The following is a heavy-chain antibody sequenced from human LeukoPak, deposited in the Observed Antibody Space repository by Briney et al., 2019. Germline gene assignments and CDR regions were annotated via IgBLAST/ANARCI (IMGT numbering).Heavy chain of an antibody. CDR3: ATYRQVLLPFES. CDR1: GFTFSSYE. CDR2: ISSSGSTI. J-gene: IGHJ4*02. D-gene: IGHD2-8*02. V-gene: IGHV3-48*03. Sequence: GGSLRLSCAASGFTFSSYEMNWVRQAPGKGLEWVSYISSSGSTIYYADSVRGRFTISRDNSKSTLSLQMNSLRAEDTAIYYCATYRQVLLPFESWGQGTLVTVSS.